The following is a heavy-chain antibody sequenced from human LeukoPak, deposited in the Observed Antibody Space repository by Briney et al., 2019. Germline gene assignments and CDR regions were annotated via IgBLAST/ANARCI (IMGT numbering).Heavy chain of an antibody. CDR1: GGSISSSSYY. Sequence: SETLSLTCPVSGGSISSSSYYWGWIRQPPGKGLEWIGSIYYSGSTYYNPSLKSRVTISVDTSKNQFSLKLSSVTAADTAVYYCARHSWQLVSFDYWGQGTLVTVSS. CDR3: ARHSWQLVSFDY. V-gene: IGHV4-39*01. D-gene: IGHD6-6*01. J-gene: IGHJ4*02. CDR2: IYYSGST.